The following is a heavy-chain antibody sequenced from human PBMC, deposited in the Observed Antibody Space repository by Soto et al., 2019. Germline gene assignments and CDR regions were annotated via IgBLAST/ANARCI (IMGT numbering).Heavy chain of an antibody. CDR3: VRRHVSATGIDWFDP. CDR1: GYTFTSYG. CDR2: IYAANGDT. J-gene: IGHJ5*02. Sequence: DSVKVSCKASGYTFTSYGIHWVRQAPGQRLEWMGWIYAANGDTKYSPKFQGRVTITRDTSASTAYMELSSLRSEDTAVYYCVRRHVSATGIDWFDPWGQGNLVSVS. D-gene: IGHD6-13*01. V-gene: IGHV1-3*01.